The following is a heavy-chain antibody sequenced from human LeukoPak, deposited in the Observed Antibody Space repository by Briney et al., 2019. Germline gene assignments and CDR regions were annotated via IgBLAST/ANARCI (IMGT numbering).Heavy chain of an antibody. CDR1: GFTFSSYS. Sequence: GGSLRLSCAASGFTFSSYSMNWVRQAPGKGLEWVSSISSSSSYIYHADSVKGRFTISRDNAKNSLYLQMNSLRAEDTAVYYCARDGDIVVVPAAIQRNYYHYGMDVWGKGTTVTVSS. CDR3: ARDGDIVVVPAAIQRNYYHYGMDV. CDR2: ISSSSSYI. V-gene: IGHV3-21*01. D-gene: IGHD2-2*01. J-gene: IGHJ6*04.